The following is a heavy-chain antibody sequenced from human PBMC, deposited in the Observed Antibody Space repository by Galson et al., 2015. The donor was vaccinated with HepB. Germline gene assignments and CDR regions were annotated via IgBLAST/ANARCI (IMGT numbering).Heavy chain of an antibody. V-gene: IGHV3-15*01. D-gene: IGHD6-13*01. Sequence: SLRLSCAASGLTFSDVWMSWVRQAPGKGLEWVGRIKTNTHDETTDYAAPVKGRFTISRDDSRNTLYLQMNSLKIEDTAVYYWCRNSWNYYYYGMDVWGQGTTVTVSS. J-gene: IGHJ6*02. CDR1: GLTFSDVW. CDR2: IKTNTHDETT. CDR3: CRNSWNYYYYGMDV.